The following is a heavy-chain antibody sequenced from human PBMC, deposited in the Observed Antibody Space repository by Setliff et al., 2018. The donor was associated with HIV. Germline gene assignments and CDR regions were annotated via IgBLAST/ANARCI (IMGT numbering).Heavy chain of an antibody. V-gene: IGHV1-69*06. D-gene: IGHD6-19*01. J-gene: IGHJ3*01. Sequence: SVKVSCKASGGSFRNYAINWVRQAPGQGLEWMGGIIPLLGTPNYAHKFQGRVTITADKYSSTVYMELSSLRSEDSAVFYCGRDRSGIAVAAPDAFDVWGQGTMVTVSS. CDR2: IIPLLGTP. CDR3: GRDRSGIAVAAPDAFDV. CDR1: GGSFRNYA.